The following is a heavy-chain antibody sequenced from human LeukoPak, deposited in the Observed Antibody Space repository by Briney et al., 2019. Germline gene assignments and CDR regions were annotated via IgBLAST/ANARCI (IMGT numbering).Heavy chain of an antibody. V-gene: IGHV1-18*01. J-gene: IGHJ4*02. CDR2: ISAYNSNT. CDR3: ARAPAYCGGDCYFY. D-gene: IGHD2-21*02. Sequence: ASVKVSCKASGYTFTSYGISWVRQAPGQGLEWMGWISAYNSNTNYAQKLQGRVTMTTDTSTSTAYMELRSLRSDDTAVYDCARAPAYCGGDCYFYWGQGTLVTVSS. CDR1: GYTFTSYG.